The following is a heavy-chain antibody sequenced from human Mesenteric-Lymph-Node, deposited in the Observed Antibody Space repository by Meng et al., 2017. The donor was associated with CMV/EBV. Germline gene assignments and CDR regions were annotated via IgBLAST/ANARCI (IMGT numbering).Heavy chain of an antibody. J-gene: IGHJ4*02. CDR1: EFTFSDYQ. V-gene: IGHV3-11*01. Sequence: GGSLRLSCAASEFTFSDYQMNWIRQAPGKGLEWVSYISSSGSTIYYADSVKGRFTISRDNAKNSLYLQMNSLRAEDTAVYYCARDRVVGALPSGYWGQGTLVTVSS. CDR3: ARDRVVGALPSGY. CDR2: ISSSGSTI. D-gene: IGHD1-26*01.